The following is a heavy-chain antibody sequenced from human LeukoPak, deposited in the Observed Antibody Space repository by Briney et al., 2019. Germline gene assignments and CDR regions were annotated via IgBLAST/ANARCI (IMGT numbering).Heavy chain of an antibody. J-gene: IGHJ4*02. CDR1: GGTFSSYA. V-gene: IGHV1-69*13. D-gene: IGHD3-3*01. Sequence: GASVKVSCKASGGTFSSYAISWVRQAPGQGLEWMGGIITIFGTANYAQKFQGRVTITADESTSTAYMELSSLRFEDTAVYYCAREGLSGYLKPWGQGTLVTVSS. CDR2: IITIFGTA. CDR3: AREGLSGYLKP.